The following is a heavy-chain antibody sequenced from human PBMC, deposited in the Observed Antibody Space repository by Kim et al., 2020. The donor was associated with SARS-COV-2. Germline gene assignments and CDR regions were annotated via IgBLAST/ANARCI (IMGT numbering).Heavy chain of an antibody. J-gene: IGHJ6*02. V-gene: IGHV3-7*01. CDR2: IKQDGSEK. D-gene: IGHD2-21*01. CDR1: GFTFSSYW. Sequence: GGSLRLSCAASGFTFSSYWMSWVRQAPGKGLEWVANIKQDGSEKYYVDSVKGRFTISRDNAKNSLYLQMNSLRAEDTAVYYCARDQRSIYYYYGMDVWGQGTTVTVSS. CDR3: ARDQRSIYYYYGMDV.